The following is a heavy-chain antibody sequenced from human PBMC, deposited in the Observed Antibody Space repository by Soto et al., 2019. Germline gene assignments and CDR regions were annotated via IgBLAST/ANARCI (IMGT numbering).Heavy chain of an antibody. CDR2: IDPSDSYT. D-gene: IGHD3-16*01. CDR1: GYSFTSYW. Sequence: EVQLVQSGAEVKKPGESLRISCKGSGYSFTSYWISWVRQMPGKGLEWMGRIDPSDSYTNYSPSFQGNVTISADKSISTAYRQWRCLKASDTAMYYCARHSHVARGLMWFKDDPWCQGTLVTVSS. CDR3: ARHSHVARGLMWFKDDP. V-gene: IGHV5-10-1*01. J-gene: IGHJ5*02.